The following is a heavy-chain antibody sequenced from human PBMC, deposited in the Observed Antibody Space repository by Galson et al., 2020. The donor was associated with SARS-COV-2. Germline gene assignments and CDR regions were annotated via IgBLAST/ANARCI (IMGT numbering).Heavy chain of an antibody. V-gene: IGHV7-4-1*02. J-gene: IGHJ4*02. CDR3: ARGAGAWFGELLDY. D-gene: IGHD3-10*01. CDR2: INTNTGNP. CDR1: GYTFNNYA. Sequence: ASVKVSCKASGYTFNNYALNWVRQAPGQGLEWMAWINTNTGNPTYVQGFTGRFVFSLDTSISTAYLQISSLKAEDTAVYYCARGAGAWFGELLDYWGQGTLVTVSS.